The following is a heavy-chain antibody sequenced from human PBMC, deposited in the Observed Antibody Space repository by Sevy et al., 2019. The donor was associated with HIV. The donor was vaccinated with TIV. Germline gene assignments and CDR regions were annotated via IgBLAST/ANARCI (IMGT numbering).Heavy chain of an antibody. CDR1: GFTFSKYP. CDR2: ISSSSNYI. J-gene: IGHJ4*02. D-gene: IGHD6-19*01. CDR3: AGDGAGNSTACLLYFDY. Sequence: GGSLRLSCVVSGFTFSKYPMNWVRQAPGKGLEWVSSISSSSNYIYYEDSVKGRFTISRDNAKNSLYLQMNRLRADDKAVYYCAGDGAGNSTACLLYFDYWGQGTLVTVSS. V-gene: IGHV3-21*03.